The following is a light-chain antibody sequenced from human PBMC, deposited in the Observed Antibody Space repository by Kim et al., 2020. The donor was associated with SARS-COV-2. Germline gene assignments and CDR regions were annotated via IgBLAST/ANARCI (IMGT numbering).Light chain of an antibody. J-gene: IGKJ4*01. Sequence: DIQMTQSPSSLSASVGDRVTITCRASQSISSYLNWYQQKPGKAPKLLIYAASSLQSGVPSRFSGSGSGTDFTLTISSLQPEDFATYSCQHTHSTTPLTFG. V-gene: IGKV1-39*01. CDR2: AAS. CDR1: QSISSY. CDR3: QHTHSTTPLT.